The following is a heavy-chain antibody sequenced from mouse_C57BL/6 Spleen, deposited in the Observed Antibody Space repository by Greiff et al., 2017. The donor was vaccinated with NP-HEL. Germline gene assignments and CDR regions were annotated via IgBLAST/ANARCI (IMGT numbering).Heavy chain of an antibody. D-gene: IGHD2-3*01. Sequence: VQLQQSGAELVKPGASVKLSCKASGYTFTSYWMHWVKQRPGQGLEWIGMIHPNSGSTNYNEKFKSKATLTVDKSSSTAYMQLSSLTSEDSAVYYCARGDGYYGFAYWGQGTLVTVSA. J-gene: IGHJ3*01. CDR2: IHPNSGST. CDR3: ARGDGYYGFAY. CDR1: GYTFTSYW. V-gene: IGHV1-64*01.